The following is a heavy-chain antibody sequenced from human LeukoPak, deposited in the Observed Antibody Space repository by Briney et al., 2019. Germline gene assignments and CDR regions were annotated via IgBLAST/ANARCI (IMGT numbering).Heavy chain of an antibody. CDR2: IIPILGIA. Sequence: GSSVKVSCKASGGTFSSYAISWVRQAPGQGLEWMGRIIPILGIANYAQKFQGRATITADKSTSTAYMELSSLRSEDTAVYYCARAGEGYGSGNYYYYGMDVWGQGTTVTVSS. V-gene: IGHV1-69*04. CDR1: GGTFSSYA. CDR3: ARAGEGYGSGNYYYYGMDV. J-gene: IGHJ6*02. D-gene: IGHD3-10*01.